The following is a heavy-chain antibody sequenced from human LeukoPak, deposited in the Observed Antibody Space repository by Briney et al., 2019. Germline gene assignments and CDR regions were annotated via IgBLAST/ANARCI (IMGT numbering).Heavy chain of an antibody. V-gene: IGHV1-69*13. J-gene: IGHJ3*02. CDR3: ARRARGSSSPFDI. CDR1: GGTFSSYA. Sequence: GASVKVSCKASGGTFSSYAISWVRQAPGQELEWMGGIIPIFGTANYAQKFQGRVTITADESTSTAYMELSSLRSEDTAVYYCARRARGSSSPFDIWGQGTMVTVSS. D-gene: IGHD6-6*01. CDR2: IIPIFGTA.